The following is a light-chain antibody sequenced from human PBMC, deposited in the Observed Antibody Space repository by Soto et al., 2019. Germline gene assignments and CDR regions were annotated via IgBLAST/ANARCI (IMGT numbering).Light chain of an antibody. CDR3: QQRSIWPLT. J-gene: IGKJ4*01. CDR1: QSIRNY. Sequence: EVVLTQSPATLSLSPGERVTLSCRASQSIRNYLAWYQQKPGQAPGLVIYDASNRATGIPARFSGSGSGADFTLTISSLEPEDVAVYFCQQRSIWPLTFGGGTKVEIK. V-gene: IGKV3-11*01. CDR2: DAS.